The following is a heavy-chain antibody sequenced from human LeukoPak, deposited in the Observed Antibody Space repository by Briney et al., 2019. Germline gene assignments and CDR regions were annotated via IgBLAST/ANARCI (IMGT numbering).Heavy chain of an antibody. V-gene: IGHV1-3*01. J-gene: IGHJ4*02. CDR1: GYTFTSYA. Sequence: GASVKVSCKASGYTFTSYAMHWVSQAPGQRLEWMGWINAGNGNTKYSQKFQGRVTITRDTSASTAYMELSSLRSEDTAVYYCARSGYCSGGSCYPSDYWGQGTLVTVSS. CDR2: INAGNGNT. CDR3: ARSGYCSGGSCYPSDY. D-gene: IGHD2-15*01.